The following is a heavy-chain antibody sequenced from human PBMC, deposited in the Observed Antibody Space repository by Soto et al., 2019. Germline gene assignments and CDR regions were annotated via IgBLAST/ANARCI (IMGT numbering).Heavy chain of an antibody. CDR2: IYYTGST. Sequence: QLQLQESGPGLVKPSETLSHTCTVSGGSISINNYYWGWIRQPPGKGPEWIGSIYYTGSTYYISSLKSRLTISLDTSTNQYSMRLSSVTAADTAVYYCARHGVNGNHDCWGQGTLITVSS. CDR3: ARHGVNGNHDC. CDR1: GGSISINNYY. J-gene: IGHJ4*02. D-gene: IGHD2-8*01. V-gene: IGHV4-39*01.